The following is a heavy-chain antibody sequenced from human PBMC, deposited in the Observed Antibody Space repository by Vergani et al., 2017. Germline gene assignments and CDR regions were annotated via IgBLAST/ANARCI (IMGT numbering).Heavy chain of an antibody. D-gene: IGHD2-2*02. V-gene: IGHV1-69*01. Sequence: QVQLVQSGAEVKKPGSSVKVSCKASGGTFSSYAISWVRQAPGQGLEWMGGIIPIFGTANYAQKFQGRVTITADESTSTAYMELSSLRSEDTAVYYCARPRYCSSTSCYNGAFDYWGQGTLVTVSS. CDR1: GGTFSSYA. J-gene: IGHJ4*02. CDR3: ARPRYCSSTSCYNGAFDY. CDR2: IIPIFGTA.